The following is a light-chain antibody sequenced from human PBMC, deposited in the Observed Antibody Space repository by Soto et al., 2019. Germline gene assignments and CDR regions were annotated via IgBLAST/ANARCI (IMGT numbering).Light chain of an antibody. J-gene: IGLJ1*01. CDR3: CSYAGSSTSYV. Sequence: QSALTQPASVSGSPGQSITISCTGTSSDVGSYNLVSWYQQHPGKAPKLMIYEVSKRPSGVSNRFSGSKSGNTASLTISGLQAEDEAVYYCCSYAGSSTSYVFGTGTKLTVL. CDR1: SSDVGSYNL. CDR2: EVS. V-gene: IGLV2-23*02.